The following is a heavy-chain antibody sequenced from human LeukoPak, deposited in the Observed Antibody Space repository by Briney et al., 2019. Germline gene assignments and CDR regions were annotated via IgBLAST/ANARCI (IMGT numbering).Heavy chain of an antibody. CDR1: GFTFDDYA. Sequence: PGRSLRLSCAASGFTFDDYAMHWVRQAPGKGLEWVSGISWNSGSIGYADSVKGRFTISRDNAKNSLYLQMNSLRAEDTAVYYCARVGGSYAGYWGQGTLVTVSS. J-gene: IGHJ4*02. CDR3: ARVGGSYAGY. CDR2: ISWNSGSI. D-gene: IGHD1-26*01. V-gene: IGHV3-9*01.